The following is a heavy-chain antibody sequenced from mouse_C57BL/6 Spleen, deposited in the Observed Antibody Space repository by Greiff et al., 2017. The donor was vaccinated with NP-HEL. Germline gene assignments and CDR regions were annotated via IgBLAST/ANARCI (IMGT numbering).Heavy chain of an antibody. CDR1: GYTFTDYN. Sequence: VQLKQSGPELVKPGASVKIPCKASGYTFTDYNMDWVKQSHGKSLEWIGDINPNSGGTIYNQKFKGKATLTVDKSSSTAYMGLRSLTFEDTAVYYCARSEAWFAYWGQGTLVTVSA. CDR3: ARSEAWFAY. CDR2: INPNSGGT. V-gene: IGHV1-18*01. J-gene: IGHJ3*01.